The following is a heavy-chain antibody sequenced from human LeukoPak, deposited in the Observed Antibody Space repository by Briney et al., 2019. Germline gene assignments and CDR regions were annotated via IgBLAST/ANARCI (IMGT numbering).Heavy chain of an antibody. Sequence: PGGSLRLSCAASGFTLSSYSMNWARQALGKGLEWVSFISSSSSTIYYADSVKGRFIISRDNAKNSLYLQMNSLRAEDTAVYYCARESWFDPWGQGTLVTVSS. CDR2: ISSSSSTI. J-gene: IGHJ5*02. CDR3: ARESWFDP. V-gene: IGHV3-48*01. CDR1: GFTLSSYS.